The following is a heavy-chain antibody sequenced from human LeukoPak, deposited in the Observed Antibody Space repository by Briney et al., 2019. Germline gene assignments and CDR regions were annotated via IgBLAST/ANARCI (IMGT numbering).Heavy chain of an antibody. J-gene: IGHJ3*02. V-gene: IGHV4-38-2*02. D-gene: IGHD1-14*01. CDR1: GYSISSGYY. CDR3: ARDPDFDAFDI. CDR2: IYTSGST. Sequence: SETLSLTCTVSGYSISSGYYWGWIRQPPGKGLEWIGRIYTSGSTNYNPSLKSRVTMSVDTSKNQFSLKLSSVTAADTAVYYCARDPDFDAFDIWGQGTMVTVSS.